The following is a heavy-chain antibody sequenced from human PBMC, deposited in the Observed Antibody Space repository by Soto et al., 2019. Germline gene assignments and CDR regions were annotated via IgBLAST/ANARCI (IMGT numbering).Heavy chain of an antibody. D-gene: IGHD2-2*01. CDR2: INPNSGDT. CDR3: ARTDCSSTSCYNYYYYGMDV. Sequence: GASVKVSCKASGYMFIDSYIRWMRQAPGQGLEWMGWINPNSGDTIYAQKFQGRVTMTRDTSISTAYMELSSLRSEDSAVFYCARTDCSSTSCYNYYYYGMDVWGQGTTVTVSS. J-gene: IGHJ6*02. CDR1: GYMFIDSY. V-gene: IGHV1-2*02.